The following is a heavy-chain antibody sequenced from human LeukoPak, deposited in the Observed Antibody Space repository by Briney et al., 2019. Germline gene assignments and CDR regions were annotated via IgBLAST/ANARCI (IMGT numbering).Heavy chain of an antibody. CDR2: IYSGGST. CDR1: EFTVSSIY. CDR3: ARGGDSGRYYGDY. Sequence: GGSLRLSCAVSEFTVSSIYMYWVRQAPGKGLEWVSLIYSGGSTHYADSVKGRFTISRNDSKNTLCLQMNTLRAEDTAVYYCARGGDSGRYYGDYWGQGTLVTVSS. J-gene: IGHJ4*02. D-gene: IGHD3-22*01. V-gene: IGHV3-66*01.